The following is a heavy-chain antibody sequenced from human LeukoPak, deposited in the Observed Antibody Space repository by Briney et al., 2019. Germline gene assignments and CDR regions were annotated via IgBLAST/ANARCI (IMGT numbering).Heavy chain of an antibody. CDR1: GFTFSSYA. CDR2: ISYDGSNK. J-gene: IGHJ3*02. V-gene: IGHV3-30-3*01. CDR3: ARAGDGDQVDAFDI. Sequence: GRSLRLSCAASGFTFSSYAMHWVRQAPGKGLEWVAVISYDGSNKYYADSVKGRFTISRDNSKNTLYLQMNSLRAEDTAVYYCARAGDGDQVDAFDIWGQGTMVSVSP. D-gene: IGHD4-17*01.